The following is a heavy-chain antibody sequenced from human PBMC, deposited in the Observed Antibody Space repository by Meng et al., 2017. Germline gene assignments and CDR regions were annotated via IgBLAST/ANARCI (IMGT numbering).Heavy chain of an antibody. J-gene: IGHJ4*02. D-gene: IGHD6-13*01. V-gene: IGHV3-20*04. CDR1: GFTFDDYG. Sequence: GGSLRLSCAASGFTFDDYGMSWVRQAPGKGLEWVSGINWNGGSTGYADSVKGRFTISRDNAKNSLYLQMTSLRAEDTAVYYCARDIAAAGTFDYWGQGTLVTVSS. CDR2: INWNGGST. CDR3: ARDIAAAGTFDY.